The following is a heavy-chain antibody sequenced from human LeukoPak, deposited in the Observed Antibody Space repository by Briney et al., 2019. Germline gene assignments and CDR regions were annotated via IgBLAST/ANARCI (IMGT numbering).Heavy chain of an antibody. CDR2: TSSDLNVK. J-gene: IGHJ4*02. CDR1: GLAFSAYK. V-gene: IGHV3-30*03. Sequence: GGSLRLSCAASGLAFSAYKMHWVRQAPGKGLEWVAVTSSDLNVKLYADSVKGRFTISRDDSRSTLYLQMNSLRPEDTAIYYCAREGYYGSGSPPSLYFDYWGQGTLVTVSS. D-gene: IGHD3-10*01. CDR3: AREGYYGSGSPPSLYFDY.